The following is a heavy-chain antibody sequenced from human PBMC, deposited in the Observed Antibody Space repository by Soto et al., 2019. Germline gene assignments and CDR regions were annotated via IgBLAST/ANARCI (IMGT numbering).Heavy chain of an antibody. Sequence: SETLSLTCTVSGDSTSSYYWSWIRQPPGKGLEWIGYTFYSGSTNYNPSLKSRVTISVDTSKNQFSLKLTSVTAADTAVYYCARHPLKYTTRYYSDYWGPGTLVTGSS. V-gene: IGHV4-59*08. CDR1: GDSTSSYY. J-gene: IGHJ4*02. CDR3: ARHPLKYTTRYYSDY. D-gene: IGHD6-13*01. CDR2: TFYSGST.